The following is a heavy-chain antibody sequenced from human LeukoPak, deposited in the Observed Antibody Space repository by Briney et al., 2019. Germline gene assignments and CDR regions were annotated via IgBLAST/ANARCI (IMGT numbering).Heavy chain of an antibody. CDR2: LSSSTSTI. Sequence: PGGSLRLSCAASGFTFSSYSMNWVRQAPGKGLEWVSYLSSSTSTIYYADSVKGRFTISRDNAKNSLYLQMNSLRAEDTAVYYCARDRGGHDYGDYALDYWGQGTLVTVSS. CDR1: GFTFSSYS. V-gene: IGHV3-48*01. J-gene: IGHJ4*02. CDR3: ARDRGGHDYGDYALDY. D-gene: IGHD4-17*01.